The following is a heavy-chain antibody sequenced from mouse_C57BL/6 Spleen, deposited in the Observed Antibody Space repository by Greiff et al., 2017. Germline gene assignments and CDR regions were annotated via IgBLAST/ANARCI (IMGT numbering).Heavy chain of an antibody. CDR1: GYSITSGYY. D-gene: IGHD1-1*01. Sequence: EVQLQESGPGLVKPSQSLSLTCSVTGYSITSGYYWNWIRQFPGNQLEWMGYISYDGSNNYNPSLKNRISITRDTSKNQFFLKLNSVTTEDTATYYCASYYYGPRRAYWGQGTLVTVSA. J-gene: IGHJ3*01. V-gene: IGHV3-6*01. CDR3: ASYYYGPRRAY. CDR2: ISYDGSN.